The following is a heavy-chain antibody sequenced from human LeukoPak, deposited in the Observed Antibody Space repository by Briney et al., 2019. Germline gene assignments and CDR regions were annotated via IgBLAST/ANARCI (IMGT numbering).Heavy chain of an antibody. D-gene: IGHD6-13*01. Sequence: SETLSLTCAVYGGSFSGYYWSWIRQPPGKGLEWIGEINHSGSTNYNPSLKSRVTISVDTSKNQFSLKLSSVTAADTAVYYCARGPRYSSSWGQGTLVTVSS. CDR1: GGSFSGYY. CDR3: ARGPRYSSS. V-gene: IGHV4-34*01. J-gene: IGHJ4*02. CDR2: INHSGST.